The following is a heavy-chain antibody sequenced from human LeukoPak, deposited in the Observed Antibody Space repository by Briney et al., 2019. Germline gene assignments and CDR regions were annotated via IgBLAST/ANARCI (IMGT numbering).Heavy chain of an antibody. D-gene: IGHD6-25*01. CDR3: ARNGRGSASGWYFDL. V-gene: IGHV4-4*07. CDR2: IYTSGST. CDR1: GGSISSNY. Sequence: SGTLSLTCTASGGSISSNYWSWIRQPAGKGLEWISRIYTSGSTNYSPPLKSRVTLSVDTSRNHLSLQLSSVSAADTAVYYCARNGRGSASGWYFDLWGQGTLVTVSS. J-gene: IGHJ4*02.